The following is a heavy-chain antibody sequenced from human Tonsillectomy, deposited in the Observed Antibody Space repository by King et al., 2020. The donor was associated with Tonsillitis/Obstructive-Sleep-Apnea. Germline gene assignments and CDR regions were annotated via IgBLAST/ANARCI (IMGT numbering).Heavy chain of an antibody. Sequence: QLVQSGGGVVQPGRSPRLSCAASGFSFSIYAMHWVRQAPGKGLEWVAVISYDGSDKYYADSVKGRFTISRDNSKDTVYLEMNSLSAEDTALYYCARERDSNWFLDYWGQGTLVTVSS. J-gene: IGHJ4*02. V-gene: IGHV3-30*04. CDR2: ISYDGSDK. D-gene: IGHD6-13*01. CDR3: ARERDSNWFLDY. CDR1: GFSFSIYA.